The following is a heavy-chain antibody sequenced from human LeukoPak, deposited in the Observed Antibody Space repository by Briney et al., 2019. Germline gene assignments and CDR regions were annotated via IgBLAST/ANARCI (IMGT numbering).Heavy chain of an antibody. J-gene: IGHJ4*02. CDR1: GGSVSSGLYY. CDR3: ASYIIKYGALDY. Sequence: SETLSLTCTVSGGSVSSGLYYWSWIRQPPGKALEWIGYISYSGSTNYNPSLKSRVTISEDTSKNQFSLKLNSVTAADTAVYYCASYIIKYGALDYWGQGTLVTVSS. CDR2: ISYSGST. D-gene: IGHD1-26*01. V-gene: IGHV4-61*01.